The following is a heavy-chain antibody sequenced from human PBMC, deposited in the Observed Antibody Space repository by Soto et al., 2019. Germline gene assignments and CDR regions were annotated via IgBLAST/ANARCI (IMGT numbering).Heavy chain of an antibody. V-gene: IGHV1-69*04. D-gene: IGHD5-12*01. CDR1: GGTFSNYA. J-gene: IGHJ4*02. CDR2: IIPILNIA. CDR3: ARENSDYGLDN. Sequence: QVQLVQSGAEVKKPGSSVKVSRKASGGTFSNYAVNWVRQAPGQGLDWMGRIIPILNIADYAQKFQGRVAISADRSTGTAYMELSSLTSEDTAVYFCARENSDYGLDNWGQGSLVTVSS.